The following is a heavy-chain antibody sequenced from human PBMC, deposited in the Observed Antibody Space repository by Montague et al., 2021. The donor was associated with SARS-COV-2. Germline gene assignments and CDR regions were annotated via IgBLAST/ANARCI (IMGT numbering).Heavy chain of an antibody. CDR2: IRTTGHT. D-gene: IGHD6-25*01. CDR1: GASISTGIYY. Sequence: TLSLTCTVSGASISTGIYYWSWIRQPAGTGREWVGRIRTTGHTDSNRSLESRVFMSVATSTNPFSLSLTSVTAADTAVYFCARFVSGPLEFDLWGQGTLVTVSS. CDR3: ARFVSGPLEFDL. J-gene: IGHJ4*02. V-gene: IGHV4-61*02.